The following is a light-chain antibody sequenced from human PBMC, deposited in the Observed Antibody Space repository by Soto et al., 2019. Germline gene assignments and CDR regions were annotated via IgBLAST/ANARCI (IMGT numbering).Light chain of an antibody. CDR1: SGHSSYI. V-gene: IGLV4-60*02. J-gene: IGLJ3*02. Sequence: QPVLTQSSSASASLGSSVKLTCTLSSGHSSYIIAWHQQQPGKAPRYLMNLEGRGSYNKGSGIPDRFSGSSSGPDRYLTISSLQFDDEADYYCETWDSNTWVFGGGTKLTVL. CDR3: ETWDSNTWV. CDR2: LEGRGSY.